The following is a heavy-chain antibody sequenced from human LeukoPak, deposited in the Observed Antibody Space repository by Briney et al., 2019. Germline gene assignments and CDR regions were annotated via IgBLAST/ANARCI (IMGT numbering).Heavy chain of an antibody. Sequence: GASVKVSCKASGYSFTSYGIIWVRQAPGQGLEWMGWICGYNGNTRYAQNLQDRVTMTRDTSTSTAYMELRSLRSDDTAMYYCAREGAGIYCTRSTCYGDYWGQGALVTVSS. CDR3: AREGAGIYCTRSTCYGDY. CDR1: GYSFTSYG. V-gene: IGHV1-18*01. CDR2: ICGYNGNT. J-gene: IGHJ4*02. D-gene: IGHD2-8*01.